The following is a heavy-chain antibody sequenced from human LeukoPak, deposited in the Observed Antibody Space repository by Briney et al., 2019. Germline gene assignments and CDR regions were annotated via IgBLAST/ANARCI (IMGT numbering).Heavy chain of an antibody. CDR2: INPSGGST. V-gene: IGHV1-46*01. J-gene: IGHJ6*02. CDR1: GYTFTSYY. Sequence: ASVKVSCKASGYTFTSYYMHWVRQAPGQGLEWMGIINPSGGSTSYAQKFQGRVTMTRDTSTSTVYMELSSLRSEDTAVYYCAMRAWDPGTTWWRNYYYYYGMDVWGQGTTVTVSS. D-gene: IGHD1-1*01. CDR3: AMRAWDPGTTWWRNYYYYYGMDV.